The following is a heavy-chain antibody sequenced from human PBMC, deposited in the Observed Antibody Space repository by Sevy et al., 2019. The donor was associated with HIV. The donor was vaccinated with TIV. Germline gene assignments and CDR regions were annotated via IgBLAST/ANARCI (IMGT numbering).Heavy chain of an antibody. CDR1: GFTFNTFG. D-gene: IGHD3-22*01. CDR3: AKEGHYYYDSSGYYGMDV. J-gene: IGHJ6*02. Sequence: PGGSLRLSCAASGFTFNTFGMHWVRQAPGKGLEWVAEIWYDGSNKYYEESVKGRFTISRDNSKSTLFLQINSLSADDSAVYYCAKEGHYYYDSSGYYGMDVWGQATTVTVSS. CDR2: IWYDGSNK. V-gene: IGHV3-30*02.